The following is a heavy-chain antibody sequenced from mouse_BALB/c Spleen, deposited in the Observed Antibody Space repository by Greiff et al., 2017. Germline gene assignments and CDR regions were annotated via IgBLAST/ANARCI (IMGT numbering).Heavy chain of an antibody. Sequence: EVQVVESGGGLVKPGGSLKLSCAASGFTFSDYYMYWVRQTPEKRLEWVATISDGGSYTYYPDSVKGRFTISRDNAKNNLYLQMSSLKSEDTAMYYCARRDGNYETFYAMDYWGQGTSVTVSS. D-gene: IGHD2-1*01. CDR3: ARRDGNYETFYAMDY. CDR2: ISDGGSYT. CDR1: GFTFSDYY. J-gene: IGHJ4*01. V-gene: IGHV5-4*02.